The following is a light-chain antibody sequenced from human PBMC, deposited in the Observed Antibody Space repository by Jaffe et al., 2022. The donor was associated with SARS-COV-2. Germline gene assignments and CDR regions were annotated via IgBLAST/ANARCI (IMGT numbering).Light chain of an antibody. J-gene: IGKJ1*01. CDR2: GAS. Sequence: ETVMTQSPDTLSVSPGERVTLSCRASQSVRSSIAWYQQKPGQAPRLLIYGASTRATGISARFSGSGSGTEFTLTVSSLQSEDIAVYYCQQYYNWPPWTFGQGTKVEIK. V-gene: IGKV3-15*01. CDR3: QQYYNWPPWT. CDR1: QSVRSS.